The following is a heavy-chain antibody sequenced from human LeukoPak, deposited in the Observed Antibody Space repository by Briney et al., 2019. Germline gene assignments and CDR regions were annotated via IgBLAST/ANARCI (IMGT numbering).Heavy chain of an antibody. V-gene: IGHV3-23*01. Sequence: GGSLRLSCAASGFTFSSQTMSWVRQAPGKGLEWVSGLSGGGDTTYYVDSVKGRFTISRDNSKNTLYLQMNSLRAEDTAVYYCAKEGVASRNYYDFWSGKGYLDYWGQGTLVTVST. CDR2: LSGGGDTT. D-gene: IGHD3-3*01. CDR3: AKEGVASRNYYDFWSGKGYLDY. CDR1: GFTFSSQT. J-gene: IGHJ4*02.